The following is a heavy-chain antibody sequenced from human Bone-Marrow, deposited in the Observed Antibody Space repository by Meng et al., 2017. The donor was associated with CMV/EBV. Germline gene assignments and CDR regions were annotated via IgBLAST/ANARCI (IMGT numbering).Heavy chain of an antibody. CDR3: AKAPPDYGGNAKWNFQH. Sequence: GESLKISCAASGFTFSSYAMSWVRQAPGKGLEWVSAISGSGGSTYYADSVKGRFTISRDNSKNTLYLQMNSLRAEDTAVYYCAKAPPDYGGNAKWNFQHWGQGTLVTVSS. J-gene: IGHJ1*01. CDR2: ISGSGGST. CDR1: GFTFSSYA. D-gene: IGHD4-23*01. V-gene: IGHV3-23*01.